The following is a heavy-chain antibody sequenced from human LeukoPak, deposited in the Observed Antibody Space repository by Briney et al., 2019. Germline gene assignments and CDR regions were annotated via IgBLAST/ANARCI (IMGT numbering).Heavy chain of an antibody. CDR2: IYSGGNT. CDR3: ARGGGYSYGSADY. D-gene: IGHD5-18*01. J-gene: IGHJ4*02. Sequence: GGSLRLSCAASGFTISSNYMNWVRQAPGKGLEWVSVIYSGGNTYHADSVKGRFTISRDNAKNTLYLQMNSLRAEDTAVYYCARGGGYSYGSADYWGQGTLVTVSS. V-gene: IGHV3-66*01. CDR1: GFTISSNY.